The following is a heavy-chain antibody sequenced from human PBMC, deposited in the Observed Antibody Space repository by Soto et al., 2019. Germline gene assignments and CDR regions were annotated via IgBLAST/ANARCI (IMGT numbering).Heavy chain of an antibody. V-gene: IGHV3-23*01. Sequence: GGSLRLSCAASGFTFVHYALTWVRQAPGKGLEWVADISGSGESAFYADSVKGRFTISRDNSKNMAYMELNSLRAEDTAVYYCAKSHSSAAVYYYYYGMDVWGQGTTGTVSS. CDR1: GFTFVHYA. J-gene: IGHJ6*02. CDR3: AKSHSSAAVYYYYYGMDV. CDR2: ISGSGESA. D-gene: IGHD6-25*01.